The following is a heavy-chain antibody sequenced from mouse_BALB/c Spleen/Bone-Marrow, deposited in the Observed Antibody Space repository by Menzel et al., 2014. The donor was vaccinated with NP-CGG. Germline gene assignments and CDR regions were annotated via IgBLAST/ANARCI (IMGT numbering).Heavy chain of an antibody. CDR1: GFTFSSFG. CDR2: ISSGSSTI. Sequence: DVKLVESGGGLVQPGGSRKLSCAASGFTFSSFGMHWVRQAPERGLEWVAYISSGSSTIFYADTVKGRFTISRDNPKNTLFLQMTSLRSEDTAMYYCARSGSSSGYFDYWGQGTTLTVSS. V-gene: IGHV5-17*02. D-gene: IGHD1-1*01. CDR3: ARSGSSSGYFDY. J-gene: IGHJ2*01.